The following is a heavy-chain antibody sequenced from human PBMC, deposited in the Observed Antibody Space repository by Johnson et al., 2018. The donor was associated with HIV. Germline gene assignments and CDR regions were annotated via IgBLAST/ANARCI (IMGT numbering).Heavy chain of an antibody. Sequence: QVQLVESGGGVVQPGRSLRLSCAASGFSFSRYGMHWVRQAPGKGLEWVATIWYAGDHKYYADSVTGRFTIARDNSKNTLYLQMNSLRAEDTAVYYCASQVRGLRLGVDAFDIWGQGTLVTVSS. V-gene: IGHV3-33*01. J-gene: IGHJ3*02. CDR1: GFSFSRYG. CDR3: ASQVRGLRLGVDAFDI. D-gene: IGHD5-12*01. CDR2: IWYAGDHK.